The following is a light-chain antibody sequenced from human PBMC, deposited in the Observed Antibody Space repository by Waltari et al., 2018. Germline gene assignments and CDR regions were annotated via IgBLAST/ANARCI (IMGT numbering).Light chain of an antibody. J-gene: IGLJ2*01. V-gene: IGLV1-51*01. CDR1: SSNIGNYF. CDR2: DNY. Sequence: QSVLTQPPSVSAAPGQKVTISCSGSSSNIGNYFVSWYHQRPGATPKLLIYDNYNPPSGIPDRYSASKSGTSVTLDITGLQIGDEADYYCATWDNSLTAVVFGGGTKLTVL. CDR3: ATWDNSLTAVV.